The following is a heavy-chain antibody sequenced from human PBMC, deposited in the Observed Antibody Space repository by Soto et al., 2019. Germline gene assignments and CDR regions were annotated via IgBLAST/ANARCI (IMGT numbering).Heavy chain of an antibody. V-gene: IGHV3-23*01. Sequence: GGSLRLSCAASGFTFSSYAMSWVRQAPGKGLEWVSAISGSGGSTYYADSVKGRFTISRDNSKNTLYLQMNSLRAEDTAVYYCAKRAYDFWSGYLNWFDPWGQGTLVTVSS. CDR3: AKRAYDFWSGYLNWFDP. CDR1: GFTFSSYA. D-gene: IGHD3-3*01. J-gene: IGHJ5*02. CDR2: ISGSGGST.